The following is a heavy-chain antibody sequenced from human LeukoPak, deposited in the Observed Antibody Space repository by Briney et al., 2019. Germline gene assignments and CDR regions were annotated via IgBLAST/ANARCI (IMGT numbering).Heavy chain of an antibody. Sequence: SGGSLRLSCAASGFTFDDYAMHWVRQAPGKGLEWVSLISGDGGSKYYADSVKGRFTISRDNSKNSLYLQMNSLRTEDTALYYCAKDMEWTYYYDSSGYPGYWGQGTLVTVSS. V-gene: IGHV3-43*02. D-gene: IGHD3-22*01. J-gene: IGHJ4*02. CDR1: GFTFDDYA. CDR2: ISGDGGSK. CDR3: AKDMEWTYYYDSSGYPGY.